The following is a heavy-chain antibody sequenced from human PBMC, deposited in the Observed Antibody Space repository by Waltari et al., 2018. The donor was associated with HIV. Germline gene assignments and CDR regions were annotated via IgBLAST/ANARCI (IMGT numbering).Heavy chain of an antibody. J-gene: IGHJ4*02. CDR1: GFRFDDYA. V-gene: IGHV3-9*01. D-gene: IGHD6-13*01. Sequence: EVQLVESGGGLVQPGRSLRLSCTASGFRFDDYAMPWVRQAPGKGLEWVSGISWSSGSTGYADSVKGRFTISRDNAKNSLYLQMNSLRPEDTALYYCAKDSKRGSSWYYYFDDWGQGTLVTVSS. CDR3: AKDSKRGSSWYYYFDD. CDR2: ISWSSGST.